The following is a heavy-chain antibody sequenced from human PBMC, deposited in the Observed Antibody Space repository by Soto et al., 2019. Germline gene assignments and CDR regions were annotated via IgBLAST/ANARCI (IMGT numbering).Heavy chain of an antibody. CDR3: VSWVSAHFDY. V-gene: IGHV3-23*01. D-gene: IGHD2-8*01. CDR2: ISGSGGST. Sequence: GGSLRLSCAASGFTFSSYAMSWVRQAPGKGLEWVSAISGSGGSTYYADSVKGRFTISRDASRDTVHLHMNSLRADDTATYFCVSWVSAHFDYWGQGTPVTVSS. J-gene: IGHJ4*01. CDR1: GFTFSSYA.